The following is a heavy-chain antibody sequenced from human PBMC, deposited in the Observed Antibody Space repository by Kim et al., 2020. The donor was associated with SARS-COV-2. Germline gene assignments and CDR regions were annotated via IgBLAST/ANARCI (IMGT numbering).Heavy chain of an antibody. V-gene: IGHV1-69*13. Sequence: SVKVSCKASGGTFSSYAISWVRQAPGQGLEWMGGIIPIFGTANYAQKFQGRVTITADESTSTAYMELSSLRSEDTAVYYCARELPDSSGYYYARRYNWFDPWGQGTLVTVSS. CDR3: ARELPDSSGYYYARRYNWFDP. CDR2: IIPIFGTA. D-gene: IGHD3-22*01. CDR1: GGTFSSYA. J-gene: IGHJ5*02.